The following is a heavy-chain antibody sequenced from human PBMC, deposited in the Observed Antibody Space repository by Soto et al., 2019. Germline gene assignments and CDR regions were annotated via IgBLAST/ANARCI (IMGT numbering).Heavy chain of an antibody. Sequence: TLSLTCTVSGGSISSGGYYWSWIRQHPGKGMEWIGYIYYSGSTYYNPSLKSRVTISVDTSKNQFSLKLSSVTAADTAVYYCARGTLLGYCSSTSCYHAFDIWGQGTMVTVSS. CDR1: GGSISSGGYY. V-gene: IGHV4-31*03. J-gene: IGHJ3*02. CDR3: ARGTLLGYCSSTSCYHAFDI. CDR2: IYYSGST. D-gene: IGHD2-2*01.